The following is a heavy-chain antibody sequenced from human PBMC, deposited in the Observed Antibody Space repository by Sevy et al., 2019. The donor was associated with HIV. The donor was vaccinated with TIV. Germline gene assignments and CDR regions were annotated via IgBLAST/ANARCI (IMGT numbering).Heavy chain of an antibody. D-gene: IGHD1-7*01. J-gene: IGHJ6*02. Sequence: ASVKVSCKASGYTFTGDYLHWVRQAPGQGLEWMGRVYPNSGGTNYAQKFQGRVTMTRDTSISTAYMELSRLRSDDTAVYYCARDGGGGTTNSGIDVRGQGTTVTVSS. V-gene: IGHV1-2*06. CDR2: VYPNSGGT. CDR3: ARDGGGGTTNSGIDV. CDR1: GYTFTGDY.